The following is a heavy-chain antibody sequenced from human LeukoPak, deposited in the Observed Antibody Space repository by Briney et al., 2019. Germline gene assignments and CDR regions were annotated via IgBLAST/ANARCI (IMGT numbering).Heavy chain of an antibody. CDR2: IRYDGTKK. V-gene: IGHV3-33*06. J-gene: IGHJ4*02. Sequence: GRSLRLSCVASGFSFSNFAMHWVCQAPGKGLEWVADIRYDGTKKHYADSVKGRFAISRENSKKTLYLEVSNLREDDTAVYYGAKEAHYCGSDCFSSALDSWGQGTLVTVSS. CDR3: AKEAHYCGSDCFSSALDS. D-gene: IGHD2-21*02. CDR1: GFSFSNFA.